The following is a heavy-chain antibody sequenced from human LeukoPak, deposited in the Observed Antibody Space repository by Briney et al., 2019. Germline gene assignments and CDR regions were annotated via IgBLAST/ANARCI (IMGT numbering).Heavy chain of an antibody. Sequence: ASVKVSCKASGYTFTSYAMNWVRQAPGQGLEWMGWISAYNGNTNYAQKLQGRVTMTTDTSTSTAYMELRSLRSDDTAVYYCARERRNYYDSSGYYPDYWGQGTLVTVSS. V-gene: IGHV1-18*01. D-gene: IGHD3-22*01. CDR1: GYTFTSYA. CDR2: ISAYNGNT. CDR3: ARERRNYYDSSGYYPDY. J-gene: IGHJ4*02.